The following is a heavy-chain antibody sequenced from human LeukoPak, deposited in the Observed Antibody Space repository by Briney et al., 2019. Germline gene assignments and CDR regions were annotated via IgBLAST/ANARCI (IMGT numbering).Heavy chain of an antibody. CDR3: ARFGQNSPTLDY. J-gene: IGHJ4*02. CDR1: GGYISSSSYY. CDR2: IYYSGST. Sequence: SETLSLTCTVSGGYISSSSYYWAWIRQPPGKGLEWIGSIYYSGSTFYYPSLKSRITISVDTSKNQFSLKLSSVTAADTAVYYCARFGQNSPTLDYWGQGTLVTVSS. V-gene: IGHV4-39*07. D-gene: IGHD3-10*01.